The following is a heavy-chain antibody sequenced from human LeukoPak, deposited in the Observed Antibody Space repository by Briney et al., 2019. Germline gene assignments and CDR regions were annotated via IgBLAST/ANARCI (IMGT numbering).Heavy chain of an antibody. CDR3: ARVGDFWSYFYYNMDV. D-gene: IGHD3-3*01. CDR2: ILPDGSQK. CDR1: DFTFDFYW. Sequence: GGSLRLSCVASDFTFDFYWMTWVRQAPGKGLEWLANILPDGSQKYYVDSVKGRFTISRDTSMNTLYLQMNSLRAEDTATYYCARVGDFWSYFYYNMDVWGQGTTVTVSS. V-gene: IGHV3-7*03. J-gene: IGHJ6*02.